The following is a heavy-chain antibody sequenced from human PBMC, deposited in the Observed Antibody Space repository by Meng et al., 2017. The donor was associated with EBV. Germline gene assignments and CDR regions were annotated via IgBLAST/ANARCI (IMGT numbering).Heavy chain of an antibody. D-gene: IGHD1-26*01. Sequence: VVLWGAGGVLVQPGGSLRLSCAASGFSFSNYAIGWVRQAPGKGLEWVSGISATSVDTYYADSVKGRFAISRDNSKNTVTLHMNILRAEDTAIYYCNSGSHSPLDSWGQGTLVTVSS. CDR2: ISATSVDT. V-gene: IGHV3-23*01. CDR1: GFSFSNYA. J-gene: IGHJ4*02. CDR3: NSGSHSPLDS.